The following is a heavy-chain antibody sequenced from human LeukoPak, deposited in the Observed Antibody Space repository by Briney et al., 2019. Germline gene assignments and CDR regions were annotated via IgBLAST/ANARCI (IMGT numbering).Heavy chain of an antibody. D-gene: IGHD3-22*01. Sequence: GGSLRLSCVASGFSFSSYRMIWVRQAPGKGLEWVAVISYDGSNKYYADSVKGRFTISRDNSKNTLYLQMNSLRAEDTAVYYCARALHYYDSSGRGENYYYMEVWGKGTTVTVSS. CDR3: ARALHYYDSSGRGENYYYMEV. CDR1: GFSFSSYR. J-gene: IGHJ6*03. CDR2: ISYDGSNK. V-gene: IGHV3-30*01.